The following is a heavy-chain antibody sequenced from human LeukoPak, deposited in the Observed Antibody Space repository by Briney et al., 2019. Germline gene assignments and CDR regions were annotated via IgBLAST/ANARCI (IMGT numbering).Heavy chain of an antibody. V-gene: IGHV4-4*07. Sequence: PSETLSLTCTVSGGSINSHYWSWVRQPAGKGLEWIGRIYTSGSTNYNPSLKSRVTMSVDTSKNQFSLKLSSVTAADTAVYYCARNTVGMAGHAFDIWGQGTMVTVSS. D-gene: IGHD6-13*01. J-gene: IGHJ3*02. CDR1: GGSINSHY. CDR2: IYTSGST. CDR3: ARNTVGMAGHAFDI.